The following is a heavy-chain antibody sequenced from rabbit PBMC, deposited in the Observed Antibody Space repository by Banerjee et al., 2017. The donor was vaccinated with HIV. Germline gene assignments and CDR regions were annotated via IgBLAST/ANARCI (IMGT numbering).Heavy chain of an antibody. CDR2: IYTDRGAT. J-gene: IGHJ4*01. CDR1: GFSFSSSYW. Sequence: QSLEESGGDLVKPGASLTLTCTASGFSFSSSYWICWVRQAPGKGLEWIASIYTDRGATYYTRWAKGRFTISKTSSTTVTLQMTSLTAADTATYFCARDVGSSYELWGPGTLVTVS. D-gene: IGHD8-1*01. V-gene: IGHV1S40*01. CDR3: ARDVGSSYEL.